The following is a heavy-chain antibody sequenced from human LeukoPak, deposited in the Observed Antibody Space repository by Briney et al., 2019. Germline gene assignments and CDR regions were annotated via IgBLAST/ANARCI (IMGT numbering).Heavy chain of an antibody. D-gene: IGHD5-18*01. Sequence: ASVKVSCKASGYTFTGYYMHWVRQAPGQGLEWMGWINPNSGGTNYAQKLQGRVTMTTDTSTSTAYMELSRLRSDDTAVYYCARGDRMDTAMATFDYWGQGTLVTVSS. CDR1: GYTFTGYY. J-gene: IGHJ4*02. CDR3: ARGDRMDTAMATFDY. CDR2: INPNSGGT. V-gene: IGHV1-2*02.